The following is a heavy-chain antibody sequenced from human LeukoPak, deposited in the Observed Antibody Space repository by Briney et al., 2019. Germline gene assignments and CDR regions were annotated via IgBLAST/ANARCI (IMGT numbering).Heavy chain of an antibody. Sequence: SVKVSCKASGGTFSSYAISWVRQAPGQGLEWMGGIIPIFGTANYAQKFQGRVTITADESTSTAYMELSSLRSEDTAVYYCARAGRSDRAFDIWGQGTMVTVSS. D-gene: IGHD3-10*01. CDR2: IIPIFGTA. J-gene: IGHJ3*02. CDR3: ARAGRSDRAFDI. V-gene: IGHV1-69*13. CDR1: GGTFSSYA.